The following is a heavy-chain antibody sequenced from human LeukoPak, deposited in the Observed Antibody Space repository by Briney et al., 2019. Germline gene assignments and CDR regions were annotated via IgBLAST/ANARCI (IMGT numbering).Heavy chain of an antibody. V-gene: IGHV4-59*01. Sequence: SETLSFTCTVSGGSISSYYWSWIRQPPGKGLEWIGYIYYSGSTNYNPSLKSRVTISVDTSKNQFSLKLSSVTAADTAVYYCAREGGSSWYGIDYWGQGTLVTVSS. CDR1: GGSISSYY. CDR3: AREGGSSWYGIDY. J-gene: IGHJ4*02. CDR2: IYYSGST. D-gene: IGHD6-13*01.